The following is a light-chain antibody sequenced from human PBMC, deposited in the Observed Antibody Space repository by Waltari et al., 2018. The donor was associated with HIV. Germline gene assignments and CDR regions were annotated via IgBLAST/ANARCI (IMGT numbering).Light chain of an antibody. V-gene: IGLV3-9*01. Sequence: SYELTQPLSVSVALGQTARITCVGDNIGSKNVHWYQQKPGQAPVLVIYRNTNRPSGIPGRFAGSNSGNTATLTITRAQVGDEADYYCHVWDRATGVFGTGTTVTVL. CDR3: HVWDRATGV. CDR1: NIGSKN. CDR2: RNT. J-gene: IGLJ1*01.